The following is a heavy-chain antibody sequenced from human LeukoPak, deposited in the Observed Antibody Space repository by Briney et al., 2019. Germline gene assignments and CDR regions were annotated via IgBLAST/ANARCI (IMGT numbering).Heavy chain of an antibody. Sequence: GGSLRLSCAASVFTFSSYAMSWVSQAPGKGLEWVSAISGSGGSTYYADSVKGRFTISRDNSKNTLYLQMNSLRAEDTAVYYCAKGGRAKTVTTVGLDYWGQGTLVTVSS. CDR2: ISGSGGST. J-gene: IGHJ4*02. CDR1: VFTFSSYA. CDR3: AKGGRAKTVTTVGLDY. D-gene: IGHD4-17*01. V-gene: IGHV3-23*01.